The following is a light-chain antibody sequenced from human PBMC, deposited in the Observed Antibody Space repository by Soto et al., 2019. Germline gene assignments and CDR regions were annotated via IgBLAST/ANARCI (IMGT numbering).Light chain of an antibody. Sequence: DIQMTQSPSSLSASVGDRVTITCRASQSISNFLTWYQQKPGKAPKLLIYDVSSLQSGVPSRFGGSGYGTDFTLIISSLQPEDFATYYCEQSYNIPVTFGQGTKVEVK. J-gene: IGKJ1*01. CDR2: DVS. V-gene: IGKV1-39*01. CDR1: QSISNF. CDR3: EQSYNIPVT.